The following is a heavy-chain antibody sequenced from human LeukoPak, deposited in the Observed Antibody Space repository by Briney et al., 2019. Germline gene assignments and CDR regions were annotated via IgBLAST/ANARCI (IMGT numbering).Heavy chain of an antibody. V-gene: IGHV4-59*01. J-gene: IGHJ2*01. Sequence: SETLSLTCTVSGGSISSYYWSWIRQPPGKGLEWIGYIYYSGSTNYNPSLKSRVTISADTSKNQFSLKLSSVTAADTAVYYCAGQAGQLPWYFDLWGRGTLVTVSS. CDR2: IYYSGST. CDR1: GGSISSYY. D-gene: IGHD2-2*01. CDR3: AGQAGQLPWYFDL.